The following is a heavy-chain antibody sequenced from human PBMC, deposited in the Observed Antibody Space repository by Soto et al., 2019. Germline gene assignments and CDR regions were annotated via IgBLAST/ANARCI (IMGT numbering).Heavy chain of an antibody. CDR2: IYYSGST. D-gene: IGHD4-17*01. CDR1: GGSISSGGYY. V-gene: IGHV4-31*03. J-gene: IGHJ5*02. Sequence: QVQLQESGPGLVKPSQTLSLTCTVSGGSISSGGYYWSWIRQHPGKGLEWIGYIYYSGSTYYNPSPKSRVTTPVDTAKNQSSLKLTSVTAADTAVYYCARAMTTVTLFDPWGQGTLVTVSS. CDR3: ARAMTTVTLFDP.